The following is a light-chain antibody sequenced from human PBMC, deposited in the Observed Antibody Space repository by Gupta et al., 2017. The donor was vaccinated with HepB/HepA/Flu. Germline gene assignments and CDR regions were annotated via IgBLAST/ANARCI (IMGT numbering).Light chain of an antibody. J-gene: IGLJ1*01. CDR2: VAAGVIGG. Sequence: QPVLTQPPSASASLGASVTLTCTLSSDYSHYEVDWYHQRPGKGPQFVMRVAAGVIGGFREDGVPDRFSVCGSGQNRSLTIKNTQEEDEGDYHCCSDHGSGIYFGEVFGTGTTVTV. CDR3: CSDHGSGIYFGEV. CDR1: SDYSHYE. V-gene: IGLV9-49*03.